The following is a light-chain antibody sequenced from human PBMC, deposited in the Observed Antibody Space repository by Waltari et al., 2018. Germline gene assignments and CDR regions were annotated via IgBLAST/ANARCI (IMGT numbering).Light chain of an antibody. J-gene: IGLJ3*02. Sequence: QSVLTQPPSASGTPGQRVTIPCSGSASTIGGHLVTWYQQLPGKAPKLLIYRSDQRPSGVPDRFSASKTGTSASLAISGLQSEDEADYFCASWDDSLNGHWVFGGGTKVTVL. V-gene: IGLV1-44*01. CDR2: RSD. CDR1: ASTIGGHL. CDR3: ASWDDSLNGHWV.